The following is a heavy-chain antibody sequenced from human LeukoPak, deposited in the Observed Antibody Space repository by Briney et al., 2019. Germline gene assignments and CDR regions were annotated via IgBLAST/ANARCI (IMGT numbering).Heavy chain of an antibody. D-gene: IGHD4-17*01. CDR3: ARATVINWFDP. V-gene: IGHV3-21*01. J-gene: IGHJ5*02. CDR1: GFTFSSYS. CDR2: ISSSSSYI. Sequence: GGSLRLSCAASGFTFSSYSMNWVRQAPGKGLEWVSSISSSSSYIYYADSVKGRYTISRDNAKNSLYLQMNSLRAEDTAVYYCARATVINWFDPWGQGTLVTVSS.